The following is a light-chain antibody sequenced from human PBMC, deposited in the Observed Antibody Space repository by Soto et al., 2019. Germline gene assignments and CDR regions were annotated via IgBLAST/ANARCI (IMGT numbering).Light chain of an antibody. Sequence: QSVLTQPPSVSGAPGQRVTISCTGSRSNIGAGYDVHWYQQLPGTAPKLLIYGNSNRPSGVPDRFSGSKSGTSASLAITGLQAGGEADYYCQSYDSSLSGWVFGGGTERTVL. V-gene: IGLV1-40*01. CDR3: QSYDSSLSGWV. J-gene: IGLJ2*01. CDR1: RSNIGAGYD. CDR2: GNS.